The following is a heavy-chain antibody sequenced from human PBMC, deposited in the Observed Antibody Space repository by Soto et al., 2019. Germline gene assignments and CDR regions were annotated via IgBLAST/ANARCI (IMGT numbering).Heavy chain of an antibody. J-gene: IGHJ4*02. CDR2: ISSSSSTI. CDR3: ARDLNLGSFDY. CDR1: GFTFSSYS. Sequence: EVQLVESGGGLVQPGGSLRLSCAASGFTFSSYSMYWVRQAPGKGLEWVSYISSSSSTIYYADSVKGRFTISRDNAKNSLYLQMNSLRAEDTAVYYCARDLNLGSFDYWGQGTLVTVSS. V-gene: IGHV3-48*01.